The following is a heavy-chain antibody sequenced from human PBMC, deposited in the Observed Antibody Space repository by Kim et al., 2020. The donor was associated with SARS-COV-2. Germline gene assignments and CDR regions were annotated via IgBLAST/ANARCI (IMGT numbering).Heavy chain of an antibody. V-gene: IGHV3-30*01. Sequence: YYADSVKGRFTISRDNSKNTLYLQMNSLRAEDTAVYYCARAKGTGYYMDVWGKGTTVTVSS. CDR3: ARAKGTGYYMDV. D-gene: IGHD1-1*01. J-gene: IGHJ6*03.